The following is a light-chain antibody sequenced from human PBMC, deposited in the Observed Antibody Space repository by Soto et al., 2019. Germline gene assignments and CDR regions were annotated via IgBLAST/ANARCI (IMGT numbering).Light chain of an antibody. J-gene: IGKJ2*01. CDR2: DAS. CDR1: QSVSRSY. CDR3: QQYGSSPLST. V-gene: IGKV3-20*01. Sequence: EIVLTQSPGTLSLSPGERATLSCRASQSVSRSYLAWYQQKPGQAPRLLIYDASSRATGIPDRFSGSGSGTDFTLTITRLEPEDFAVYYCQQYGSSPLSTFGQGTKLEIK.